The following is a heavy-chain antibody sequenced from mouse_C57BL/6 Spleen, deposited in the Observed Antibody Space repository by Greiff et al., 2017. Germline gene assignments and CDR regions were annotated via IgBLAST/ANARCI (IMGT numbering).Heavy chain of an antibody. CDR3: AKHWDYGLDV. CDR1: GYSLTSYG. Sequence: VMLVESGPGLVAPSQCLSISCNVSGYSLTSYGVDWVRQPPGKGLEWLGVIWGGGSTNYNSALMTRLSISKDNSKIQGFLKMNSLQTDDTAMYYCAKHWDYGLDVWGTGTTVTVSS. CDR2: IWGGGST. D-gene: IGHD2-4*01. J-gene: IGHJ1*03. V-gene: IGHV2-9*01.